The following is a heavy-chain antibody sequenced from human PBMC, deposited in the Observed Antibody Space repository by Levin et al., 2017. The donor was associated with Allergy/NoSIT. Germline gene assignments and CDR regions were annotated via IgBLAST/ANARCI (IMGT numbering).Heavy chain of an antibody. Sequence: LSLPCAASGFTFDDSAMHWVRQAPGKGLEWVSGISWNSGSIGYADSVKGRFTISRDNAKNSLYLQMNSLRAEDTALYYCAKDLRGNWAARPSMALAYWGQGTLVTVSS. V-gene: IGHV3-9*01. CDR3: AKDLRGNWAARPSMALAY. CDR2: ISWNSGSI. CDR1: GFTFDDSA. D-gene: IGHD6-6*01. J-gene: IGHJ4*02.